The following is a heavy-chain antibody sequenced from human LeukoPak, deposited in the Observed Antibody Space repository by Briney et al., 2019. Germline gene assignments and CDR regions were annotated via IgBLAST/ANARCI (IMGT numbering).Heavy chain of an antibody. Sequence: PSQTLSLTCTVSGGSISSGGYYWSWIRQHPGKGLEWIGYIYYSGSTYYNPSLKSRVTISVDASKNQFSLKLSSVTAADTAVYYCARSTHYYYDSSGYYHDYWGQGTLVTVSS. CDR3: ARSTHYYYDSSGYYHDY. CDR1: GGSISSGGYY. V-gene: IGHV4-31*03. CDR2: IYYSGST. J-gene: IGHJ4*02. D-gene: IGHD3-22*01.